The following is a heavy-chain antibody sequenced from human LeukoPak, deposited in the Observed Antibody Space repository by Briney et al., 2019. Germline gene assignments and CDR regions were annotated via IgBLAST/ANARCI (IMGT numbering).Heavy chain of an antibody. Sequence: SETLSLTCAVYGGSFSGYYWSWIRQPPGKGLELIGEINHSGSANYNPSLKSRVTISVDTSKNQFSLKLSSVSAADTAVYYCARGPIWHMKFDPWGQGTLVTASS. J-gene: IGHJ5*02. CDR1: GGSFSGYY. CDR2: INHSGSA. D-gene: IGHD2-2*02. V-gene: IGHV4-34*01. CDR3: ARGPIWHMKFDP.